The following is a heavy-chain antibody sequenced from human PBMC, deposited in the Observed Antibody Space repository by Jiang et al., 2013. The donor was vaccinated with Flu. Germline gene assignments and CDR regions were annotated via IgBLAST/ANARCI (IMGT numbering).Heavy chain of an antibody. CDR1: GGSISSYY. Sequence: GLVKPSETLSLTCTVSGGSISSYYWSWIRQPPGKGLEWIGYIYYSGSTNYNPSLKSRVTISVDTSKNQFSLKLSSVTAADTAVYYCARHRSRVWGRISWFDPWGQGTLVTVSS. V-gene: IGHV4-59*08. CDR2: IYYSGST. J-gene: IGHJ5*02. CDR3: ARHRSRVWGRISWFDP. D-gene: IGHD6-13*01.